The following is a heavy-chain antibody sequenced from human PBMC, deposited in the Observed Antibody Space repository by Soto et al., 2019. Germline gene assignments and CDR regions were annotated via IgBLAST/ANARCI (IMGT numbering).Heavy chain of an antibody. CDR3: ARGLRTGNYGMDV. CDR2: IIPMFETV. CDR1: GGTFDNYA. J-gene: IGHJ6*02. Sequence: QEQLLQSGAEVRKPGSSVKVCCKASGGTFDNYAVSWVRQAPGQGLEWMGGIIPMFETVNYAQRFQGRLTIAADESTSTAYMELTSLTSADTAIYFCARGLRTGNYGMDVWGQGTTVTVSS. V-gene: IGHV1-69*01. D-gene: IGHD2-15*01.